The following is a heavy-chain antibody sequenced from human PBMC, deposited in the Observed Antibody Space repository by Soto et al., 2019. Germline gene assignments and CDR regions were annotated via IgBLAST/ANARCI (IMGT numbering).Heavy chain of an antibody. D-gene: IGHD3-16*01. Sequence: DVQLLESGGDLVQPGGSLRLSCAASGLTLYSYVMSWVRQAPGEGLEWVSGISGGSTYYSDSVKGRFTISRDNSKNTLFLQMNSLRAEDTAAYYCAKGWGDYWGQGTLVTVTS. CDR2: ISGGST. CDR1: GLTLYSYV. J-gene: IGHJ4*02. V-gene: IGHV3-23*01. CDR3: AKGWGDY.